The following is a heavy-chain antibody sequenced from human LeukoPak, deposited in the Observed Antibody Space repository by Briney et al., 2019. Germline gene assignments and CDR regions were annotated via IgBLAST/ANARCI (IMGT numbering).Heavy chain of an antibody. Sequence: GGSLRLSCAASGFTFSSYAMSWVRQAPGKGLEWVSGVSGSGGSTYYADSVKGRFTISRGNSKNTLCLQMNSLRAEDTAVYYCAKDLDIVATITGNWGQGTLVTVSS. CDR1: GFTFSSYA. V-gene: IGHV3-23*01. CDR3: AKDLDIVATITGN. J-gene: IGHJ4*02. D-gene: IGHD5-12*01. CDR2: VSGSGGST.